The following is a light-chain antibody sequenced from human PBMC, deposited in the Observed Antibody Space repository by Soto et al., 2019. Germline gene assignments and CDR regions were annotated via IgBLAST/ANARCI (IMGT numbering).Light chain of an antibody. CDR3: QQRSNWWT. J-gene: IGKJ1*01. CDR2: DAS. V-gene: IGKV3-11*01. Sequence: EIVLTQSPATLSLSPGEGATLSCRASQSVGSYLAWYQQKPGQAPRLLIYDASNRATGIPARFSGSGSGTDFTLTISSLEPEDFAVYCCQQRSNWWTFGQGTKVEIK. CDR1: QSVGSY.